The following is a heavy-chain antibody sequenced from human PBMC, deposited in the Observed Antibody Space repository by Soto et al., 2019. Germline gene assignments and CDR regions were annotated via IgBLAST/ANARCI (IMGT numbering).Heavy chain of an antibody. CDR1: GFTFSSYS. J-gene: IGHJ4*02. D-gene: IGHD3-3*01. Sequence: GGSLRLSCAASGFTFSSYSMNWFRQAPGKGLEWVSYISSSSSTIYYADSVKGRFTISRDNAKNSLYLQMNSLRDEDTAVYYCAKIDFWSGQKKGNNDYWGQGTLVTVSS. CDR3: AKIDFWSGQKKGNNDY. CDR2: ISSSSSTI. V-gene: IGHV3-48*02.